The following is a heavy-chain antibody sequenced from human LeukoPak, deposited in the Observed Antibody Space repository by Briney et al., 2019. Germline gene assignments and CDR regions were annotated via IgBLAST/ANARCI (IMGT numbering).Heavy chain of an antibody. Sequence: PSETLSLTCAVYGGSFSGYYWSWIRQPPGKGLERIGEINHSGSTNYNPSLKSRVTISVDTSKNQFSLKLSSVTAADTAVYYCARGQTDYYDSSGYTGRYFDYWGQGTLVTVSS. D-gene: IGHD3-22*01. J-gene: IGHJ4*02. CDR2: INHSGST. V-gene: IGHV4-34*01. CDR3: ARGQTDYYDSSGYTGRYFDY. CDR1: GGSFSGYY.